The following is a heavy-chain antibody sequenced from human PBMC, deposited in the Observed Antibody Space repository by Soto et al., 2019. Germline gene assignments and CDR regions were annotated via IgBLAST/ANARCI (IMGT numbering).Heavy chain of an antibody. CDR2: ISGSGGST. CDR3: AKTSNYVNYYGMDV. CDR1: GFTFSSYA. Sequence: EVQLLESGGGLVQPGGSLRLSCAASGFTFSSYAMSWVHQAPGKGLEWVSAISGSGGSTYYADSVKGRFTFSRDNSKNTLYLQMNRLRAEDTAVYYCAKTSNYVNYYGMDVWGQGTTVTVSS. D-gene: IGHD4-4*01. V-gene: IGHV3-23*01. J-gene: IGHJ6*02.